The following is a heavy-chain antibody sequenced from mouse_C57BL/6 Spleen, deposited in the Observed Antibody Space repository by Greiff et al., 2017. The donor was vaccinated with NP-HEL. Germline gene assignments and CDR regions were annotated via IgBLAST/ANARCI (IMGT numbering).Heavy chain of an antibody. CDR1: GYTFTSYW. D-gene: IGHD2-3*01. CDR3: ARSDDGYYGWYFDV. J-gene: IGHJ1*03. V-gene: IGHV1-61*01. CDR2: IYPSDSET. Sequence: QVQLQQPGAELVRPGSSVKLSCKASGYTFTSYWMAWVKQRPGQGLEWIGNIYPSDSETHYNQKFKDKATLTVDKSSSTAYMQLSSLTSEDSAVYYCARSDDGYYGWYFDVWGTGTTVTVSS.